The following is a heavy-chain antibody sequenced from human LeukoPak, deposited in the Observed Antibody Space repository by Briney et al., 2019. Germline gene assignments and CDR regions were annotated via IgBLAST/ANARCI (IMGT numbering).Heavy chain of an antibody. J-gene: IGHJ6*03. D-gene: IGHD6-13*01. Sequence: SETLSLTCTVSGGSISSSRYYWGWVRQPPGKGLEWIGSIYYSGRTYYNPSLKSRVTISVDTSKNQFSLKLSSVTAADTAVYYCARDRVGQQLVGRKYYYYYMDVWGKGTTVTISS. CDR3: ARDRVGQQLVGRKYYYYYMDV. V-gene: IGHV4-39*07. CDR1: GGSISSSRYY. CDR2: IYYSGRT.